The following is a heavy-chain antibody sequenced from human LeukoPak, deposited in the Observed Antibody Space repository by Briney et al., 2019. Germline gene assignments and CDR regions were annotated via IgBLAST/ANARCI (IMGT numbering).Heavy chain of an antibody. V-gene: IGHV3-7*01. CDR2: INQDGSEK. D-gene: IGHD3-9*01. CDR3: ARIVWSHLFYY. CDR1: GFTFSSYW. Sequence: PGGSLRLSCAASGFTFSSYWMSWVRQAPGKGLEWVANINQDGSEKYYVDSVKGRFTISRDNPKNSLYLQMNSLRAEDTAVYYCARIVWSHLFYYWGQGTLVTVSS. J-gene: IGHJ4*02.